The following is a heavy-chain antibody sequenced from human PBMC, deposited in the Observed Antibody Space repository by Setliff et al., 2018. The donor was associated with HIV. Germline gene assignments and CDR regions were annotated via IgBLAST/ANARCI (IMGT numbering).Heavy chain of an antibody. D-gene: IGHD2-8*01. Sequence: SETLSLTCIVSRGSISSTSHYWGWVRQSPGRRLEWIGSIYYSGRTYYNPSLKSRVTMSAETSTNQFSLDLTSVTAADTAVYFCAGEIAPAARLPNVGGPPPPGYYHYMDVWGKGTTVTVSS. CDR2: IYYSGRT. V-gene: IGHV4-39*07. CDR1: RGSISSTSHY. J-gene: IGHJ6*03. CDR3: AGEIAPAARLPNVGGPPPPGYYHYMDV.